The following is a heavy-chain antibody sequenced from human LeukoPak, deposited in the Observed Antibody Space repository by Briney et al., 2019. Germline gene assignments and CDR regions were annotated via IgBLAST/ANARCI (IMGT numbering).Heavy chain of an antibody. CDR3: AREDPTYYYGSGSYYKGYYFDY. CDR2: INHSGST. CDR1: GGSFSSYY. Sequence: PSETLSLTCAVYGGSFSSYYWSWIRQLPGKGLEWIGEINHSGSTNYNPSLKSRVTISVDTSKNQFSLKLSSVTAADTAVYYCAREDPTYYYGSGSYYKGYYFDYWGQGTLVTVSS. J-gene: IGHJ4*02. D-gene: IGHD3-10*01. V-gene: IGHV4-34*01.